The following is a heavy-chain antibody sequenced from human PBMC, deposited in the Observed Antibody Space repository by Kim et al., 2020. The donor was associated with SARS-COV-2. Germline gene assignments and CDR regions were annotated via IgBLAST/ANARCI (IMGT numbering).Heavy chain of an antibody. J-gene: IGHJ5*02. CDR2: IGTAGDT. CDR3: ARDRGPGWFDP. Sequence: GGSLRLSCAASGFTFSSYDMHWVRQATGKGLEWVSAIGTAGDTYYPGSVKGRFTISRENAKNSLYLQMNSLRAGDTAVYYCARDRGPGWFDPWGQGTLVTVSS. D-gene: IGHD3-10*01. CDR1: GFTFSSYD. V-gene: IGHV3-13*01.